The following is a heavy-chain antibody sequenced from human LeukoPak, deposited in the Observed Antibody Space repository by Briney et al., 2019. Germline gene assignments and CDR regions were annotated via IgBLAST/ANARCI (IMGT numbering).Heavy chain of an antibody. V-gene: IGHV3-33*01. D-gene: IGHD1-14*01. J-gene: IGHJ4*02. CDR3: ARDLNREDFDY. Sequence: GGSLRLSCAASGFSFSSYDMHWVRQAPGKGLEWVAIIWLDGSDKYYGDSVKGRFTISRDNSKNTLYLQMNSLRVEDTAVYYCARDLNREDFDYWGQGTLVAVSS. CDR1: GFSFSSYD. CDR2: IWLDGSDK.